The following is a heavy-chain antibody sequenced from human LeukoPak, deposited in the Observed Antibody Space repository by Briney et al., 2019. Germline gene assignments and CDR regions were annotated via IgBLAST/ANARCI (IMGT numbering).Heavy chain of an antibody. CDR2: INWNDGST. V-gene: IGHV3-20*04. CDR3: ARGFYGDYDYYYYMDV. J-gene: IGHJ6*03. Sequence: GGSLRLSCAASGFTFDDYGMSWVRQAPGKGLEWVSGINWNDGSTGYADSVKGRFTISRDNAKNSLYLQMNSLRAEDTALYYCARGFYGDYDYYYYMDVWGKGTTVTVSS. CDR1: GFTFDDYG. D-gene: IGHD4-17*01.